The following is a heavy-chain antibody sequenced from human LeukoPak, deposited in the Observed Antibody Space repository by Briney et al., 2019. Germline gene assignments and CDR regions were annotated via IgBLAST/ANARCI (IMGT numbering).Heavy chain of an antibody. Sequence: PGRSLRLSCAASGFTFSSYGMHWVRQAPGKGLEWVAVIWYDGSNKYYADSVKGRFTISRDNSKNTLYLQMNSLRAEDTAVYYCARHAPVFRYFDWLQGSGYYYYMDVWGKGTTVTVS. J-gene: IGHJ6*03. V-gene: IGHV3-33*01. CDR2: IWYDGSNK. CDR3: ARHAPVFRYFDWLQGSGYYYYMDV. CDR1: GFTFSSYG. D-gene: IGHD3-9*01.